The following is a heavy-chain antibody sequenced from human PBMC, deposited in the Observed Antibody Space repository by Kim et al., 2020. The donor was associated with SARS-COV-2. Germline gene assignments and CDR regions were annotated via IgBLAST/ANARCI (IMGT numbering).Heavy chain of an antibody. CDR3: ARRLRFVEWFVGIYHVGVDYNGMDV. D-gene: IGHD3-3*01. V-gene: IGHV3-21*01. Sequence: GGSLRLSCAASGFIFSSYSMNWVRQAPGKGLEWVSSISSSGSYIYYADSVKGRSTISRDNAKNSLYLQMNSLSAEDTAMYYCARRLRFVEWFVGIYHVGVDYNGMDVWGQGTTVTVSS. CDR1: GFIFSSYS. CDR2: ISSSGSYI. J-gene: IGHJ6*02.